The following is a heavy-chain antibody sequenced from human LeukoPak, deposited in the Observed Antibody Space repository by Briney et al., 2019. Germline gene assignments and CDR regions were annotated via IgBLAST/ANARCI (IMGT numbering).Heavy chain of an antibody. D-gene: IGHD6-6*01. CDR2: IIPILGIA. CDR1: GGTFSSYA. V-gene: IGHV1-69*04. Sequence: SVKVSCKASGGTFSSYAISWVRQAPGQGLEWMGRIIPILGIANYAQKFQGSVTITADKSTSTAYMELSSLRSEDTAVYYCAKSSRPYYYYYYGMDVWGQGTTVTVSS. CDR3: AKSSRPYYYYYYGMDV. J-gene: IGHJ6*02.